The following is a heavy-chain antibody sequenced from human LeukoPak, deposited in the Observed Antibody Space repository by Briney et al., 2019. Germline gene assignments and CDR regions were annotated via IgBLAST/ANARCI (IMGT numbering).Heavy chain of an antibody. V-gene: IGHV4-34*01. D-gene: IGHD6-19*01. J-gene: IGHJ5*02. CDR1: GGSFSGYY. CDR2: INHSGST. CDR3: ARVGSGWGYNWFDP. Sequence: SETLSLTCAVYGGSFSGYYWSWIRQPPGKGLEWIGEINHSGSTSYNPSLKSRVTISVDTSKNQFSLKLSSVTAADTAVYYCARVGSGWGYNWFDPWGQGTLVTVSS.